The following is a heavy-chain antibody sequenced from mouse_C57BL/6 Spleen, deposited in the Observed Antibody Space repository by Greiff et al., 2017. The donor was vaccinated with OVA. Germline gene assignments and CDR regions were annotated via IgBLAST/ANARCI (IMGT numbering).Heavy chain of an antibody. D-gene: IGHD2-3*01. V-gene: IGHV5-9-1*02. CDR2: ISSGGDYI. J-gene: IGHJ3*01. CDR1: GFTFSSYA. Sequence: EVQGVESGEGLVKPGGSLKLSCAASGFTFSSYAMSWVRQTPEKRLEWVAYISSGGDYIYYADTVKGRFTISRDNARNTLYLQMSSLKSEDTAMYYCTREGDGYYFAYWGQGTLVTVSA. CDR3: TREGDGYYFAY.